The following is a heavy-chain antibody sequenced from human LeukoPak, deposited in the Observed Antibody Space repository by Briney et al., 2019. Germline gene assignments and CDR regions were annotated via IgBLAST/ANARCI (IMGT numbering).Heavy chain of an antibody. D-gene: IGHD2-15*01. Sequence: ASVKVSCKASGYTFTSYYMHWVRQAPGQGLEWMGIINPSGGSTSYAQKFQGRVTMTRDTSTSTVYMELSSPRSEDTAVYYCARARLPGSGGSCSDYWGQGTLVTVSS. V-gene: IGHV1-46*01. J-gene: IGHJ4*02. CDR3: ARARLPGSGGSCSDY. CDR2: INPSGGST. CDR1: GYTFTSYY.